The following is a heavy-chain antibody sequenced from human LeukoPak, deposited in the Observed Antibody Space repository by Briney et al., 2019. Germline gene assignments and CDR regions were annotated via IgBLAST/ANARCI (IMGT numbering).Heavy chain of an antibody. V-gene: IGHV3-23*01. CDR2: ISDSGTTT. CDR1: GFTFSSYA. Sequence: PGGSLRLSCAASGFTFSSYAMSWVRQAPGKGLEWVSAISDSGTTTYYADSVKGRFTISRDNSKNTLYLQMNSLRAEDTAVYYCAKVRYYYDSTGYYPFYVDYWGQGTLVTVSS. J-gene: IGHJ4*02. D-gene: IGHD3-22*01. CDR3: AKVRYYYDSTGYYPFYVDY.